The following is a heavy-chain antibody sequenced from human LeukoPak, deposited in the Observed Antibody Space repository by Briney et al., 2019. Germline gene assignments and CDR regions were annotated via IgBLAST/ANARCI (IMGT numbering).Heavy chain of an antibody. Sequence: PGGSLRLSCAASGLTFSSYAMHWVRQAPGKGLEWVAVIAFDARDQFYADSVRGRFTISRDNSRNMLFLQMTSLAAEDTAMYYCATQPCSSGSCYLHYWGREPWSPSPQ. V-gene: IGHV3-30*04. J-gene: IGHJ4*02. CDR3: ATQPCSSGSCYLHY. CDR2: IAFDARDQ. CDR1: GLTFSSYA. D-gene: IGHD3-22*01.